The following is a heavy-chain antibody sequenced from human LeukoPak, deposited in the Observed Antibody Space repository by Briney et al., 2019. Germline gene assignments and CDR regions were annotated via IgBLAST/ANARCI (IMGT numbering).Heavy chain of an antibody. CDR2: IRYDGSNK. D-gene: IGHD3-22*01. CDR1: GFTFSSYG. J-gene: IGHJ4*02. Sequence: GGSLRLSCAASGFTFSSYGMHWVRQAPGKGLEWVAFIRYDGSNKYYADSVKGRFTISRDNSKNTLYLQMNSLRAEDTAVYYCAKEIGYYQTYYFDYWGQGTLVTVSS. V-gene: IGHV3-30*02. CDR3: AKEIGYYQTYYFDY.